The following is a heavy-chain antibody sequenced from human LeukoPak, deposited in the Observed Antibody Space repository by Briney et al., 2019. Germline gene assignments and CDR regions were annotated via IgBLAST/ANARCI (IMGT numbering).Heavy chain of an antibody. J-gene: IGHJ6*04. CDR3: AVSSYRTGGYYYYYGMDV. CDR2: ISYDGSNK. V-gene: IGHV3-30*04. Sequence: PGRSLRLSCAASGFTFSSYAMHWVRQAPGKGLERVAVISYDGSNKYYADSVKGRFTISRDNSKNTLYLQMNSLRAEDTAVYYCAVSSYRTGGYYYYYGMDVWGKGTTVTVSS. CDR1: GFTFSSYA. D-gene: IGHD6-6*01.